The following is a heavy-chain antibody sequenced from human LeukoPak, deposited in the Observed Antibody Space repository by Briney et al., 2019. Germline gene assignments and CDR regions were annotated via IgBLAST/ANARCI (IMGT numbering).Heavy chain of an antibody. CDR3: AKDLSRIAVAQRGY. J-gene: IGHJ4*02. CDR2: IYSDNT. Sequence: PGGSLRLSCTVSGFTVSSNSMSWVRQAPGKGLEWVSFIYSDNTHYSDSVKGRFTISRDNSNNTLYLQMNSLRAEDTAVYYCAKDLSRIAVAQRGYWGQGTLVTVSS. D-gene: IGHD6-19*01. V-gene: IGHV3-66*03. CDR1: GFTVSSNS.